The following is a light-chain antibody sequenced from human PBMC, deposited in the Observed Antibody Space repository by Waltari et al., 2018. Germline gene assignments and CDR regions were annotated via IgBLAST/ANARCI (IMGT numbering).Light chain of an antibody. CDR2: DAS. CDR1: QSVSSN. Sequence: EIVMTQSPATLSMSPGERATLPCRASQSVSSNLAWYQQKPGQAPRLLIYDASTRATGIPARFSGSGSGTEFTLTISSLQSEDFAVYYCQQYNNWPPFTFGPGTKVDIK. V-gene: IGKV3-15*01. CDR3: QQYNNWPPFT. J-gene: IGKJ3*01.